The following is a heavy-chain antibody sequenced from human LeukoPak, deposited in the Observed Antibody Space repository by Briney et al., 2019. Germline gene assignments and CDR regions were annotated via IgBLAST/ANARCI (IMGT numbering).Heavy chain of an antibody. CDR2: LGGKTKSGET. D-gene: IGHD3-3*01. CDR1: GFTFSDSA. J-gene: IGHJ4*01. V-gene: IGHV3-73*01. CDR3: TSPAHDFDLWSGYYSL. Sequence: GGSPKLSCSVSGFTFSDSAIHWVRHAAGKGWDWFGRLGGKTKSGETAYAASVKGRFTISRDDSKDTAYLQMNSLKPEDTAVYYCTSPAHDFDLWSGYYSLWGHGTQVTVSS.